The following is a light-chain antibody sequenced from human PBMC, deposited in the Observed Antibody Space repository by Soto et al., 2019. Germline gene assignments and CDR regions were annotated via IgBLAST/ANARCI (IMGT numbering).Light chain of an antibody. CDR2: GAS. CDR3: QQYGSSPLT. CDR1: QSVSRSF. V-gene: IGKV3-20*01. Sequence: EIVWTQSPGTLSLSPGERATLSCRAIQSVSRSFLAWYQQKPGQAPSLLIYGASSRATGIPDRFSGSGSGTDFTLTISRLEPEDVAEYYCQQYGSSPLTSGGATKVEIK. J-gene: IGKJ4*01.